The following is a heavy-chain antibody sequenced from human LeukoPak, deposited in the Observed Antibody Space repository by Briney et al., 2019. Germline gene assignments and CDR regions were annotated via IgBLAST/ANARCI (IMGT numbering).Heavy chain of an antibody. D-gene: IGHD2-8*01. CDR2: FDPEDGET. CDR1: GYTLTELS. V-gene: IGHV1-24*01. J-gene: IGHJ2*01. CDR3: ARAQYCTNGVCQWYFDL. Sequence: ASVKVSCKVSGYTLTELSMHWVRQAPGKGLEWMGGFDPEDGETIYAQKFQGRVTMTEDTSTDTAYMELSSLRSEDTAVYYCARAQYCTNGVCQWYFDLWGRGTLVTVSS.